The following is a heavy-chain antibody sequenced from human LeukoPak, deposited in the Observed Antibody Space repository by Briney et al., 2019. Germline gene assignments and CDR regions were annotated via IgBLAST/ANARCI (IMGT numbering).Heavy chain of an antibody. CDR2: IWYDGSNK. CDR1: GFTFSSYG. D-gene: IGHD3-3*01. Sequence: PGGSLRHSCAASGFTFSSYGMHWVRQAPGKGLEWVAVIWYDGSNKYYADSVKGRFTISRDNSKNTLYLQMNSLRAEDTAVYYCAKEEGYYDFWSGYPTAFDIWGQGTMVTVSS. CDR3: AKEEGYYDFWSGYPTAFDI. J-gene: IGHJ3*02. V-gene: IGHV3-33*06.